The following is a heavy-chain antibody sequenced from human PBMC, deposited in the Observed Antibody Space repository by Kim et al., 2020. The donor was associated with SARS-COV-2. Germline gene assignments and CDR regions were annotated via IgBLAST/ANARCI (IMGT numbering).Heavy chain of an antibody. D-gene: IGHD3-9*01. V-gene: IGHV1-8*01. CDR3: ARGYTRFRYYDILTGYFLAFDY. J-gene: IGHJ4*02. CDR1: GYTFTSYD. CDR2: MNPNSGNT. Sequence: ASVKVSCKASGYTFTSYDINWVRQATGQGLEWMGWMNPNSGNTGYAQKFQGRVTMTRNTSISTAYMELSSLRSEDTAVYYCARGYTRFRYYDILTGYFLAFDYWGQGTLVTVSS.